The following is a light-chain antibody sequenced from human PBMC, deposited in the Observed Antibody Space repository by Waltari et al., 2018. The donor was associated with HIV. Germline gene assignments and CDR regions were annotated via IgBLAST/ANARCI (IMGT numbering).Light chain of an antibody. CDR3: CSYADKYTWV. V-gene: IGLV2-11*01. Sequence: QSALTQPRSVSGSPGQSVTISCTGTSSDVGDYNYVSWYQQHPGKAPKLMIFDVNQRPSGVPVRFSGSMSGNTASRAISGLQAEDEADYYCCSYADKYTWVFGGGTKLTVL. J-gene: IGLJ3*02. CDR1: SSDVGDYNY. CDR2: DVN.